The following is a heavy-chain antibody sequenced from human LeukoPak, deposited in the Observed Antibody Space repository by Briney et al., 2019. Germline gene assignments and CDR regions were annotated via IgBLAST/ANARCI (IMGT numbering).Heavy chain of an antibody. Sequence: SETLSLTCGASGGSFSGYYWHWIRQSPGKGLEWIGEINQSGSANYSPSLKSRVTISVDTSKNQFSLKLSSVTAADTAVYYCATSSITIFGVVILDYFDYWGQGTLVTVSS. CDR1: GGSFSGYY. D-gene: IGHD3-3*01. CDR2: INQSGSA. J-gene: IGHJ4*02. CDR3: ATSSITIFGVVILDYFDY. V-gene: IGHV4-34*01.